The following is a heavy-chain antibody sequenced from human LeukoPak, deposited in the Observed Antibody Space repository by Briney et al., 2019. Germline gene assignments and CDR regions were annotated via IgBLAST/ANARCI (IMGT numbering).Heavy chain of an antibody. Sequence: GRSLRLSCAASGFTFSSYGMHWVRQAPGKGLEWVAVISYDGSNKYYADSVKGRFTISRDNSKNTLYLQMNSLRAEDTAVYYCAKDAGITMARGVIDYWGQGTLVTVSS. CDR2: ISYDGSNK. CDR3: AKDAGITMARGVIDY. V-gene: IGHV3-30*18. J-gene: IGHJ4*02. CDR1: GFTFSSYG. D-gene: IGHD3-10*01.